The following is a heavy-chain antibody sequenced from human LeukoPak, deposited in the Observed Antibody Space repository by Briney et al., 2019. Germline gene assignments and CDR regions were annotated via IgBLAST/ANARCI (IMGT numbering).Heavy chain of an antibody. D-gene: IGHD3-3*02. CDR2: LNQEGSEK. CDR3: ARDLGQLAN. Sequence: GGSLRLSCAASGFTFSMYWMSWVRQAPGKGLEWVANLNQEGSEKYYVDSVKGRFTISRDNAANSLFLQMNSLRAEDTAVYYCARDLGQLANWGQGTLVTVSS. V-gene: IGHV3-7*01. CDR1: GFTFSMYW. J-gene: IGHJ4*02.